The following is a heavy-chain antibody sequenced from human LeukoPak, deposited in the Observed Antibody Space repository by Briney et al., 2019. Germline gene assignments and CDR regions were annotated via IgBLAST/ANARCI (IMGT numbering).Heavy chain of an antibody. J-gene: IGHJ4*02. V-gene: IGHV4-39*01. Sequence: SETLSLTCTVSGGSISSSSYYWGSVRQPPGKGLEWIGSIYYSGSTYYNPSLKSRVTISVDTSKNQFSLKLSSVTAADTAVYYCARHPTTVVTRVPGYWGQGTLVTISS. CDR2: IYYSGST. CDR1: GGSISSSSYY. D-gene: IGHD4-23*01. CDR3: ARHPTTVVTRVPGY.